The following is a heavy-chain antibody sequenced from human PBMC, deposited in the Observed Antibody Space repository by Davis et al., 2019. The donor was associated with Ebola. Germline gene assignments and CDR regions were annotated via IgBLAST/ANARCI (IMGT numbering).Heavy chain of an antibody. CDR2: INPSGGST. CDR1: GYTFTSYY. J-gene: IGHJ4*02. V-gene: IGHV1-46*01. Sequence: ASVKVSCKASGYTFTSYYMHWVRHAPGQGLEWLGIINPSGGSTSYAQKFQGRVTMTRDTSTSTVYMELSSLRYDDTADYYCARGHNYAHEYWGQGALVTVSS. CDR3: ARGHNYAHEY. D-gene: IGHD4-11*01.